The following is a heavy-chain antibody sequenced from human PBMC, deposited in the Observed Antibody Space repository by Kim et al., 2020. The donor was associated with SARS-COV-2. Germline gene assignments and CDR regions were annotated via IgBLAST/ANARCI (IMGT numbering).Heavy chain of an antibody. CDR2: IIPIFGTA. Sequence: SVKVSCKASGGTFSSYAISWVRQAPGQGLEWMGGIIPIFGTANYAQKFQGRVTITADESTSTAYMELSNLRSEDTAVYYCASPDSGRPTPGYFDYWGQGTLVTVSS. CDR3: ASPDSGRPTPGYFDY. V-gene: IGHV1-69*13. J-gene: IGHJ4*02. CDR1: GGTFSSYA. D-gene: IGHD1-26*01.